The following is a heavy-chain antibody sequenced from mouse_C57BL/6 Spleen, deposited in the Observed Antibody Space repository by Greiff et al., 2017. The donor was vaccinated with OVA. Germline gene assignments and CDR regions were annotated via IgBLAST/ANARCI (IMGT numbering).Heavy chain of an antibody. J-gene: IGHJ1*03. Sequence: VHLVESGAELVKPGASVKISCKASGYAFSSYWMNWVKQRPGKGLEWIGQIYPGDGDTNYNGKFKGKATLTADKSSSTAYMQLSSLTSEDSAVYFCARSLYYGSSTGYFDVWGTGTTVTVSS. D-gene: IGHD1-1*01. CDR1: GYAFSSYW. V-gene: IGHV1-80*01. CDR3: ARSLYYGSSTGYFDV. CDR2: IYPGDGDT.